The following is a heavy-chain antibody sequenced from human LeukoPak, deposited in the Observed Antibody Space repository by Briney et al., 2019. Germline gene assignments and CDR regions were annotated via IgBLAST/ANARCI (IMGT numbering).Heavy chain of an antibody. CDR1: GYSFTSYW. J-gene: IGHJ4*02. CDR3: ARVFSPSWSSIDYFDY. D-gene: IGHD2-15*01. V-gene: IGHV5-51*01. CDR2: IYPGDSDT. Sequence: GESLKISCKGSGYSFTSYWIGWVRQMPGKGLEWMGNIYPGDSDTRYSPSFQGQVTISADKSISTAYLQWSSLKASDTAMYYCARVFSPSWSSIDYFDYWGQGTLVTVSS.